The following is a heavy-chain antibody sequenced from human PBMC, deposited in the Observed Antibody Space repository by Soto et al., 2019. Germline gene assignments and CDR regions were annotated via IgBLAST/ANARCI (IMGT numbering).Heavy chain of an antibody. J-gene: IGHJ4*02. D-gene: IGHD3-3*01. Sequence: SETLSLTCAVYGGSFSGYYWSWIRQPPGKGLEWIGEINHSGSTNYNPSLKSRVTISVDTSKNQFSLKLSSVTAADTAVYYCARKRPYYDFWSGYYQYYFDYWGQGTLVTV. CDR3: ARKRPYYDFWSGYYQYYFDY. V-gene: IGHV4-34*01. CDR1: GGSFSGYY. CDR2: INHSGST.